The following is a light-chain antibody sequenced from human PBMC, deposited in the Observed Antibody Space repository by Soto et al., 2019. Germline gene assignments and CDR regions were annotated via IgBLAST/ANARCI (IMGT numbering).Light chain of an antibody. Sequence: DIQMTQSPSTLSGSVGDRVTITCRASQTISSWLAWYQQKPGKAPKLLIYKASTLNSGVPSRFSGRGSGTEFTLTISSLQPDDFATYYCQHYNSYSEAFGQGTKVDI. V-gene: IGKV1-5*03. CDR3: QHYNSYSEA. J-gene: IGKJ1*01. CDR2: KAS. CDR1: QTISSW.